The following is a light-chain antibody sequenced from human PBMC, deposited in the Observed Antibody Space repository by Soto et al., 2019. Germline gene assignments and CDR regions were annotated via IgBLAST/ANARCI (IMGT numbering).Light chain of an antibody. CDR3: HQYNNWPWT. J-gene: IGKJ1*01. V-gene: IGKV3-15*01. Sequence: EIVMTQSPATLSVSPGEGATLSCGASQSVSSSLAWYQQKPGQAARLLIYGASTRATGIPARFSGSGSGTEFTLTISSLQSEDFAVYYCHQYNNWPWTIGQGTKVEIK. CDR1: QSVSSS. CDR2: GAS.